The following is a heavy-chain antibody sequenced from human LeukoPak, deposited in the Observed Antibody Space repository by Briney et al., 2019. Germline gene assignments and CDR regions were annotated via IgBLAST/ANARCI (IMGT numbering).Heavy chain of an antibody. V-gene: IGHV3-23*01. CDR1: GFTFSTNA. J-gene: IGHJ2*01. Sequence: GGSLRLSCLTSGFTFSTNAMSWVRQAPGKGLEWISGISGSGASTYYADSVTGRFTISRDNAKNTVYLQMNSLRAEDTAVYYCARAKPSDFDLWGRGTLVTVAS. CDR2: ISGSGAST. D-gene: IGHD6-6*01. CDR3: ARAKPSDFDL.